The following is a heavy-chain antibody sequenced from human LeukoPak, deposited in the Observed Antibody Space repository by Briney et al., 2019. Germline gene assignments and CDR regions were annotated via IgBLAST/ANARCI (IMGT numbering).Heavy chain of an antibody. CDR2: ISGGTT. D-gene: IGHD6-19*01. V-gene: IGHV3-49*03. J-gene: IGHJ4*02. CDR1: RFTFGDYL. CDR3: SRGSGWLSVY. Sequence: GRSLRLSCTASRFTFGDYLMSWFRQAPGKGLEWIGFISGGTTEYAASVKGSFTISRDDSTSIAYLQMNSLTTEDTAVYYCSRGSGWLSVYWGQGTLVTVSS.